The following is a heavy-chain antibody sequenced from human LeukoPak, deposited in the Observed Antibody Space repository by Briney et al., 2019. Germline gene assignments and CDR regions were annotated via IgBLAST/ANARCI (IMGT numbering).Heavy chain of an antibody. J-gene: IGHJ3*02. CDR2: ISSSSSYI. Sequence: GGSLRLSCAASGFTFSSYEMNWIRQAPGKGLEWVSSISSSSSYIYYADSVKGRFTISRDNAKNSLYLQMNSLRAEDTAVYYCARGDTYSTLSIWVGAFDIWGQGTMVTVSS. CDR1: GFTFSSYE. V-gene: IGHV3-21*01. CDR3: ARGDTYSTLSIWVGAFDI. D-gene: IGHD2-21*01.